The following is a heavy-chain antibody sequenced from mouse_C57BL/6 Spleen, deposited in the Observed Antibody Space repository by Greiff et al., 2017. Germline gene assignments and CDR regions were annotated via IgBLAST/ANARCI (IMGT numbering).Heavy chain of an antibody. CDR2: IRNKANGYTT. D-gene: IGHD2-4*01. V-gene: IGHV7-3*01. Sequence: EVQVVESGGGLVQPGGSLSLSCAASGFTFTDYYMSWVRQPPGKALEWLGFIRNKANGYTTEYSASVKGRFTISRDNSQSILYLQMNALRAEDSATYYCARIYYDYDGPLGFDYWGQGTTLTVSS. J-gene: IGHJ2*01. CDR1: GFTFTDYY. CDR3: ARIYYDYDGPLGFDY.